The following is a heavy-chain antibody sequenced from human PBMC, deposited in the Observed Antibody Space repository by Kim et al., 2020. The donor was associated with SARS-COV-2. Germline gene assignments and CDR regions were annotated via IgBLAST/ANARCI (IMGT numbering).Heavy chain of an antibody. D-gene: IGHD4-17*01. CDR3: ARGVRTAVFDY. CDR2: SA. J-gene: IGHJ4*02. Sequence: SATSAQRFQGRVTMTRDTSTGTVYMELSSLRSEDTAVYSCARGVRTAVFDYWGQGTLVTVSS. V-gene: IGHV1-46*01.